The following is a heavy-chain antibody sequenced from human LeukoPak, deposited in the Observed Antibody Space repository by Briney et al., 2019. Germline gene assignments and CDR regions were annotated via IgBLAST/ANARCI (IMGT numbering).Heavy chain of an antibody. CDR2: INHSGST. CDR1: GGSISGYY. Sequence: PSETLSLTCAVYGGSISGYYWSWIRQPPGKGLEWIGEINHSGSTNYNPSLKSRVTISVDTSKNQFSLKLSSVTAADTAVYYCARASYYAFDIWGQGTMVTVSS. V-gene: IGHV4-34*01. J-gene: IGHJ3*02. CDR3: ARASYYAFDI. D-gene: IGHD2-8*01.